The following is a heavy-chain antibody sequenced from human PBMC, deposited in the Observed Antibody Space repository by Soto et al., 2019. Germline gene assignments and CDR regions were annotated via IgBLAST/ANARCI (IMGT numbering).Heavy chain of an antibody. CDR2: VSHSGST. J-gene: IGHJ4*02. CDR3: ARNRYGGYDFDY. D-gene: IGHD5-12*01. V-gene: IGHV4-4*02. CDR1: SDSITSSNW. Sequence: QVQLQESGPGLVKPSGTMSLTCAVSSDSITSSNWWSWVRQSPGKGLEWIGEVSHSGSTNYIPSLNSRVSISVDKSRNQFSLRLNSVTAADTAVYYCARNRYGGYDFDYWGQGTLVTVSS.